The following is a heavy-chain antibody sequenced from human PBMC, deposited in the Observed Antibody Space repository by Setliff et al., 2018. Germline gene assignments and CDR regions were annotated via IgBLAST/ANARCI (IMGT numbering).Heavy chain of an antibody. Sequence: SETLSLTCTVSGASISGNSYYWGWIRQPPGKGLEWIASTYYSGSTNYNPSLKSRVTMSVDTSKNQFSLKLSSVTAADTAVYYCARGVIWFDLWGQGTLVTVSS. CDR3: ARGVIWFDL. J-gene: IGHJ5*02. V-gene: IGHV4-39*07. CDR2: TYYSGST. CDR1: GASISGNSYY.